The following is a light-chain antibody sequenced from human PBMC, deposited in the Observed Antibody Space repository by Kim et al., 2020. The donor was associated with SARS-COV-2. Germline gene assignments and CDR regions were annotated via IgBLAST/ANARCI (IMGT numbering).Light chain of an antibody. Sequence: PGQAATLTGRASYIIGIRMAWYQQTRGKAPSLLIYDAAIRATGIPDKVSGSGSGTVFTLTLGNLDPEDFGIYLCQQHNKWPPVPSFGGGTKVDIK. CDR1: YIIGIR. J-gene: IGKJ4*01. CDR2: DAA. CDR3: QQHNKWPPVPS. V-gene: IGKV3-11*01.